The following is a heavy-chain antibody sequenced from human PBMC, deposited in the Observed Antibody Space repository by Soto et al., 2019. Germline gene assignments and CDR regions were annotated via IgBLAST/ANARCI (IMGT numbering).Heavy chain of an antibody. Sequence: GASVKVSCKASGGTFSSYAISWVRQAPGQGLEWMGGIIPIFGTANYAQKFQGRVTITADESTSTAYMELSSLRSEDTAVYDCARDIIDRVVAATARYYFDYWGQGTLVTVSS. CDR3: ARDIIDRVVAATARYYFDY. D-gene: IGHD2-15*01. CDR2: IIPIFGTA. CDR1: GGTFSSYA. V-gene: IGHV1-69*13. J-gene: IGHJ4*02.